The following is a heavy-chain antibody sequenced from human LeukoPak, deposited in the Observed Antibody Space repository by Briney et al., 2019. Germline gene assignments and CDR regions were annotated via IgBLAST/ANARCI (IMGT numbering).Heavy chain of an antibody. D-gene: IGHD6-6*01. CDR3: AKDLIPGRPYPLHFDF. V-gene: IGHV3-23*01. Sequence: GGSLRLSCAASGFTFINYAMTWVRQAPGKGLEWVSSISGSGGSTYYADFVKGRFTISRDNSRNTLYLQMNSLRAEDTALYYCAKDLIPGRPYPLHFDFWGLGTPVTVSS. J-gene: IGHJ4*02. CDR2: ISGSGGST. CDR1: GFTFINYA.